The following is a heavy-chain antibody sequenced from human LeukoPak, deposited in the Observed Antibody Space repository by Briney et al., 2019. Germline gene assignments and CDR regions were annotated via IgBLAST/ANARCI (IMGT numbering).Heavy chain of an antibody. J-gene: IGHJ4*02. CDR3: AKDPSTYYDFWSGYQYYFDY. D-gene: IGHD3-3*01. Sequence: GGSLRLSCAASGFTFSSYGMHWVRQAPGKGLEWVAVISYDGSNKYYADSVKGRFTISRDNSKSTLYLQMNSLRAEDTAVYYCAKDPSTYYDFWSGYQYYFDYWGQGTLVTVSS. V-gene: IGHV3-30*18. CDR1: GFTFSSYG. CDR2: ISYDGSNK.